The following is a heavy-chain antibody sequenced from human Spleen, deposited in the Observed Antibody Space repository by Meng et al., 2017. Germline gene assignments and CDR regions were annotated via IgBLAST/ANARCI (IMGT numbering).Heavy chain of an antibody. CDR1: DFTFSGSD. V-gene: IGHV3-73*01. D-gene: IGHD3-3*02. J-gene: IGHJ3*02. CDR2: IRSKTDTYAT. CDR3: TVFSRGHI. Sequence: GESLKISCAASDFTFSGSDVHWVRQASGKGLEWVGRIRSKTDTYATAYAASVKGRFTISRDDSKNTAYLQLNSLKTEDTAVYYCTVFSRGHIWGQGTMVTVSS.